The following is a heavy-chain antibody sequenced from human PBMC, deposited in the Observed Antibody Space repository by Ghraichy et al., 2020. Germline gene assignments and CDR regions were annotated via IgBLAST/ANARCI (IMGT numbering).Heavy chain of an antibody. D-gene: IGHD2-15*01. CDR1: EFTVSNSY. J-gene: IGHJ3*01. V-gene: IGHV3-66*01. Sequence: LSLTCAASEFTVSNSYMSWVRQAPGKGLEWVSLIYYGGSTDYIDSVKGRFTIFRDSSKNTLYLQMNSLGAESTAVYYCARAVTAIADRPHAFDLWGQGTLVTVST. CDR2: IYYGGST. CDR3: ARAVTAIADRPHAFDL.